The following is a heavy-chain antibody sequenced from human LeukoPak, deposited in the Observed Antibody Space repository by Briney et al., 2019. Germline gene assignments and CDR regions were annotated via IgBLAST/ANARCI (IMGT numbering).Heavy chain of an antibody. CDR1: GFGFSTYD. D-gene: IGHD2-2*01. V-gene: IGHV1-8*01. CDR3: ARGRGFLPAASPFDY. CDR2: INPKSNNT. J-gene: IGHJ4*02. Sequence: GASVKVSCKASGFGFSTYDINWVRQAAGQGLEWMGWINPKSNNTGFAQRFQGRATMTTNTSINIAYMELGSLTSEDTAVYFCARGRGFLPAASPFDYWGQGTLVTVSS.